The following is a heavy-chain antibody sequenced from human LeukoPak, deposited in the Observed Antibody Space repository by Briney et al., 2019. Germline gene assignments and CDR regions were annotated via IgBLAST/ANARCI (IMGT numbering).Heavy chain of an antibody. CDR3: ARGMGGYYAYYYYGMDV. J-gene: IGHJ6*02. CDR1: GFTVGSNY. CDR2: IYSGGST. D-gene: IGHD3-3*01. Sequence: PGGSLRLSCAASGFTVGSNYMSWVRQAPGKGLERVSVIYSGGSTYYADSVKGRFTISRDNSKNTLYLQMNSLRAEDTAVYYCARGMGGYYAYYYYGMDVWGQGTTVTVSS. V-gene: IGHV3-53*01.